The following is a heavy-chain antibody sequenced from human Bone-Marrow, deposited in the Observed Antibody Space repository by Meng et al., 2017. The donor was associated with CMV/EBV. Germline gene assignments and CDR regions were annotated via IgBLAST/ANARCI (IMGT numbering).Heavy chain of an antibody. Sequence: GGSLKISCAASGFTFSSYSMNWVRQAPGKGLEWVSSISSSSSYIYYADSVKGRFTISRDNAKNSLYLQMNSLRAEDTAVYYCARQSSFWSGQSTYYYGMAVWGQGTTVTVSS. CDR1: GFTFSSYS. D-gene: IGHD3-3*01. CDR2: ISSSSSYI. J-gene: IGHJ6*02. V-gene: IGHV3-21*01. CDR3: ARQSSFWSGQSTYYYGMAV.